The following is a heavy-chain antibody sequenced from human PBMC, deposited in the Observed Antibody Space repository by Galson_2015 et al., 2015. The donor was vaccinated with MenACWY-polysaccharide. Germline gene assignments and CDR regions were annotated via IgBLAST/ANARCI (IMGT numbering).Heavy chain of an antibody. J-gene: IGHJ4*02. V-gene: IGHV4-61*02. CDR1: GGSISSGSYY. CDR2: IYTSGST. Sequence: PLSLTCTVSGGSISSGSYYWSWIRQPAGKGLEWIGRIYTSGSTNYNPSLKSRVTISVDTSKNQFSLKLSSVTAADTAVYYCARAHYDFWSGYSLYYFDYWGQGTLVTVSS. D-gene: IGHD3-3*01. CDR3: ARAHYDFWSGYSLYYFDY.